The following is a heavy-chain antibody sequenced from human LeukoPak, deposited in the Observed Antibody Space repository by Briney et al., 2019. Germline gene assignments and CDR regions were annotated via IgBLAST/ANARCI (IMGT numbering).Heavy chain of an antibody. Sequence: SVKVSCKASGGTFSSYAISWVRQAPGQGLEWMGGIIPIFCTPNYAQKLQGRVTITTDESTSTAYMELSSLRSEDTAVYYCARIMVDDYGDNGLSWGQGTLVTVSS. CDR2: IIPIFCTP. V-gene: IGHV1-69*05. D-gene: IGHD4-17*01. CDR1: GGTFSSYA. CDR3: ARIMVDDYGDNGLS. J-gene: IGHJ5*02.